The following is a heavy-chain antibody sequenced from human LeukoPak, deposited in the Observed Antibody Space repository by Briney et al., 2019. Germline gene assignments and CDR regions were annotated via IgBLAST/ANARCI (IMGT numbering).Heavy chain of an antibody. D-gene: IGHD5-24*01. J-gene: IGHJ4*02. V-gene: IGHV3-21*04. CDR1: GFTFSSYS. CDR3: AKSGYNRFDY. CDR2: ISTSSSYI. Sequence: GGSLRLSCAASGFTFSSYSMNWVRQAPGKGLEWVSSISTSSSYIYYADSVKGRFTISRDNSKNTLYLQMNSLRADDTAVYYCAKSGYNRFDYWGQGTLVTVSS.